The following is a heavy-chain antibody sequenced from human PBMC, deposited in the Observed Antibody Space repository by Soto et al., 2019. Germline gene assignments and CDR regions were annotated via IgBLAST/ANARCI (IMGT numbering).Heavy chain of an antibody. Sequence: SVKVSCKASGGTFSSYAISWVRQAPGQGLEWMGGIIPIFGTANYAQKFQGRVTITADESTSTAYMELSSLRSEDTAVYYCASPSYYDILTGSLDYWGQGTLVTVSS. CDR1: GGTFSSYA. D-gene: IGHD3-9*01. CDR3: ASPSYYDILTGSLDY. J-gene: IGHJ4*02. V-gene: IGHV1-69*13. CDR2: IIPIFGTA.